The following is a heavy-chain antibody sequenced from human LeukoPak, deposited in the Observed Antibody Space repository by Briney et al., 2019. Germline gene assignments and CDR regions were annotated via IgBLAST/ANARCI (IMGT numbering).Heavy chain of an antibody. CDR1: GGSINGYY. V-gene: IGHV4-59*01. J-gene: IGHJ6*03. Sequence: SETLSLTCTVSGGSINGYYWSWIRQSPGKGLESLGYIYYTGSTNYNPSLKSRVTISVDTSKNQFSLKLSSVTAADTAVYYCARGGAATVTTSYYYYYYMDVWGKGTTVTVSS. D-gene: IGHD4-11*01. CDR2: IYYTGST. CDR3: ARGGAATVTTSYYYYYYMDV.